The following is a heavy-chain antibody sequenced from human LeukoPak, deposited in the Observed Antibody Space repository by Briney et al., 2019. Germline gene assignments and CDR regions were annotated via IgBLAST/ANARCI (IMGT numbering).Heavy chain of an antibody. Sequence: GGSLRLSCAASGFTFSSYEMNWVRQAPGKGLEWVSYISSSGSTIYYADSVKGRFDISRDNSKNRLFLQMSSLRVEDSGVYYCAKRVPLTALDSWGQGTLVTVSS. CDR3: AKRVPLTALDS. V-gene: IGHV3-48*03. CDR1: GFTFSSYE. CDR2: ISSSGSTI. D-gene: IGHD3-3*01. J-gene: IGHJ5*01.